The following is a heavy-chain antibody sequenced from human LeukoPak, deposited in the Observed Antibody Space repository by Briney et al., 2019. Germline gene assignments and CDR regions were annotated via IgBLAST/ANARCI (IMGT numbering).Heavy chain of an antibody. V-gene: IGHV4-39*01. CDR1: GGSISSSNYY. J-gene: IGHJ4*02. CDR2: INYGGTT. Sequence: SETLSLTCTVSGGSISSSNYYWSWIRQPPGKELEWIASINYGGTTYYNPSLKSRVTISVDTSKHQFSLRLSSVTAADTAVYFCARYVVFGSGKYYFDYWGQGSLVTVSS. CDR3: ARYVVFGSGKYYFDY. D-gene: IGHD3-10*01.